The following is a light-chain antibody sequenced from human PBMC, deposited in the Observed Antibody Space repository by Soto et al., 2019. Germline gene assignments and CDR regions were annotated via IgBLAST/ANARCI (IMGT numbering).Light chain of an antibody. V-gene: IGLV1-51*01. J-gene: IGLJ3*02. CDR1: SSNIGNNY. Sequence: QSVLTQPPSVSAAPGQKVTISCSGSSSNIGNNYVSWYQQLPGTAPKLLIYDNNKRPSGIPDRFSGSKSGTSATLGITGLQTGAEADYYCGTWDSSLSNWVFGGGTQLTVL. CDR3: GTWDSSLSNWV. CDR2: DNN.